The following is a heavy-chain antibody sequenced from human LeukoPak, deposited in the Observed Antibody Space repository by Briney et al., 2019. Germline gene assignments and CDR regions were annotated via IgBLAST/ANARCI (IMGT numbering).Heavy chain of an antibody. D-gene: IGHD4-11*01. Sequence: SQTLSLTCIVSGGSISSSNYYWNWIRQPAGKGLEWIGRIYTSGSTNYNPSLKSRVTISVDTSKNQFSLKLSSVTAADTAVYYCARVGTTVTTKPRTYYFDYWGQGTLVTVSS. CDR3: ARVGTTVTTKPRTYYFDY. CDR1: GGSISSSNYY. J-gene: IGHJ4*02. V-gene: IGHV4-61*02. CDR2: IYTSGST.